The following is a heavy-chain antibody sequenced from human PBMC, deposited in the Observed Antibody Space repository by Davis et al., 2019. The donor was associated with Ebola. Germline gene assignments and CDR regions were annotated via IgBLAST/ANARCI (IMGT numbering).Heavy chain of an antibody. CDR2: ISGSAGDT. CDR1: GFTFSSYA. Sequence: GESLKISCAASGFTFSSYAMSWVRQAPGKGLEWVSAISGSAGDTYYPDSVKGRFTISRDNAKNSLYQQMNSLRDEDTAVYYCAKDLGSLFDYWGQGTPVSLSS. CDR3: AKDLGSLFDY. J-gene: IGHJ4*02. D-gene: IGHD3-16*01. V-gene: IGHV3-23*01.